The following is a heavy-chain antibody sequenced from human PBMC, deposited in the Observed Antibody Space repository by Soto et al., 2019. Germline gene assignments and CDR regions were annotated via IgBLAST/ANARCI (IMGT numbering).Heavy chain of an antibody. V-gene: IGHV1-2*04. Sequence: QVQLVQSGAEVKKPGASVKVSCKASGYTFTGYYMHWVRQAPGQGLEWMGWINPNSGGTNYAQKLQGWVTMTRDTSISTAYMELSRLRSDDTAVYYCARDPGYCSSTSCPTIYDYGMDVWGQGTTVTVSS. CDR2: INPNSGGT. D-gene: IGHD2-2*01. J-gene: IGHJ6*02. CDR1: GYTFTGYY. CDR3: ARDPGYCSSTSCPTIYDYGMDV.